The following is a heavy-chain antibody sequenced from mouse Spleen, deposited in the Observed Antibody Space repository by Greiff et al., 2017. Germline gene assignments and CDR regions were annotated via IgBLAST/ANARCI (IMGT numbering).Heavy chain of an antibody. Sequence: QVQLQQSDAELVKPGASVKISCKVSGYTFTDHTIHWMKQRPEQGLEWIGYIYPRDGSTKYNEKFKSKATLTVDTSSSTAYMQLSSLTSEDSAVYYCAREDYSAWFAYWGQGTLVTVSA. CDR1: GYTFTDHT. V-gene: IGHV1-78*01. J-gene: IGHJ3*01. D-gene: IGHD2-12*01. CDR3: AREDYSAWFAY. CDR2: IYPRDGST.